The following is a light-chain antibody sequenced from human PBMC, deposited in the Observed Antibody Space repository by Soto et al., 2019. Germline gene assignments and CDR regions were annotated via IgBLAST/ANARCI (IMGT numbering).Light chain of an antibody. CDR1: QSILLNSTNMNY. CDR2: WAS. CDR3: QQYYTTPRT. Sequence: DIVMTQSPESLAVSLGERATINCKSSQSILLNSTNMNYLAWYQQKPGQPPKLLISWASTRESWVPDRFSGRGSGTDFTLTLSSRQADDVAVYYCQQYYTTPRTFGQGTKVEIK. V-gene: IGKV4-1*01. J-gene: IGKJ1*01.